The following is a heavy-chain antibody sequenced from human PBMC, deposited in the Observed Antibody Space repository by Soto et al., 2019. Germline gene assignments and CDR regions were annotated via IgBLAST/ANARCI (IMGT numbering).Heavy chain of an antibody. CDR2: INPKSGGT. CDR1: VYTFTVYY. Sequence: SVKVSCKAPVYTFTVYYMHWVRQAPGQGLEWMGWINPKSGGTMYPQKFQGRVTMTWDTSISTAYMALTRLRSDETAVYYCARDLEKGGGSAGFDYWGQGTLVTVSS. D-gene: IGHD1-26*01. V-gene: IGHV1-2*02. J-gene: IGHJ4*02. CDR3: ARDLEKGGGSAGFDY.